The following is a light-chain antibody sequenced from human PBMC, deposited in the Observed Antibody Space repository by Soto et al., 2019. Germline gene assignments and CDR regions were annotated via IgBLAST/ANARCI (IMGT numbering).Light chain of an antibody. CDR2: DVN. Sequence: QSALTQPRSVSGSPGQSVTISCTGTSSDVGGYDYVSWYQQHPGKAPKLMIYDVNKRPSGVPDRFSGSKSGNTASLTVSGLQADDEAEYYCCSYADRYTIFDGGTKLTVL. J-gene: IGLJ2*01. CDR1: SSDVGGYDY. V-gene: IGLV2-11*01. CDR3: CSYADRYTI.